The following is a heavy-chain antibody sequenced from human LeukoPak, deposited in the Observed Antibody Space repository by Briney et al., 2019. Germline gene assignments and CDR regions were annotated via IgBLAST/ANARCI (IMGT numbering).Heavy chain of an antibody. CDR2: IIPIPGIA. Sequence: SVKVSCKASGGTFSSYAISWVRQAPGQGLEWMGRIIPIPGIANYAQKFQGRVTITADKSTSTAYMELSSLRSEDTAVYYCARGTGGDRLFDLWGRGTLVTVSS. J-gene: IGHJ2*01. CDR3: ARGTGGDRLFDL. V-gene: IGHV1-69*04. CDR1: GGTFSSYA. D-gene: IGHD2-21*02.